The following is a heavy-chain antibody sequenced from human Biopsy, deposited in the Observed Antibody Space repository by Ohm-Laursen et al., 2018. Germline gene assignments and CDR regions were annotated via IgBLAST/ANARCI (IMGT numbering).Heavy chain of an antibody. J-gene: IGHJ4*02. D-gene: IGHD3-10*01. Sequence: GSLRLSCAASGFSFGSYDMNWVRQAPGKGLEWISYISHIGSDIYYSDSVKGRFTISRDNAKNSLLLQMSFLRGEDTAIYFCARNRGSGTYQYIDYWGQGTPVTVSS. CDR3: ARNRGSGTYQYIDY. CDR1: GFSFGSYD. CDR2: ISHIGSDI. V-gene: IGHV3-48*03.